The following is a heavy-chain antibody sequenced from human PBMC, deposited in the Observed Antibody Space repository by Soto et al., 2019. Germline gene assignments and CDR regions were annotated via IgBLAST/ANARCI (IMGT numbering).Heavy chain of an antibody. Sequence: PGGSLRLSCAASGFTFSSNAMSWVRQAPGKGLEWVAVIYSGGNTYYADSVKGRFTVSRDNSKNTLYLQMNGLRAEDTAVYYCARDLGSTAEYFFDYWGQGTLVTVSS. CDR2: IYSGGNT. J-gene: IGHJ4*02. V-gene: IGHV3-53*01. CDR1: GFTFSSNA. CDR3: ARDLGSTAEYFFDY. D-gene: IGHD6-13*01.